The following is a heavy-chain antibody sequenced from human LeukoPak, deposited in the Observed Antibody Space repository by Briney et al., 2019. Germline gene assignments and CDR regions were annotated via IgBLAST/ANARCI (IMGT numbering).Heavy chain of an antibody. Sequence: GGCLRLSSAGPAFSVSTNYINWVRQAPGKRREWVSLIRDSGATFYADSVKGRFTISRDNSKNTIYLQMNRLRVEDTAVYFCARDRAVTQVWVEFDSWGQGTQVTVSS. J-gene: IGHJ5*01. CDR1: AFSVSTNY. CDR3: ARDRAVTQVWVEFDS. CDR2: IRDSGAT. D-gene: IGHD3-16*01. V-gene: IGHV3-66*03.